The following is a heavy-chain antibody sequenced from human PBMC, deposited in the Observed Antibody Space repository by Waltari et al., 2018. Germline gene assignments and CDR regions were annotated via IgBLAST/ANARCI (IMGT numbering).Heavy chain of an antibody. CDR3: ARARGYYYYMDV. CDR1: GFTFSSYW. V-gene: IGHV3-7*03. Sequence: EVQLVESGGGLVQPGGSLRLSCAASGFTFSSYWMSWVRQAPGKGVEWVAKIKQDGSEKYYVDSVKGRFTISRDNAKNSLYLQMNSLRAEDTAVYYCARARGYYYYMDVWGKGTTVTVSS. CDR2: IKQDGSEK. J-gene: IGHJ6*03.